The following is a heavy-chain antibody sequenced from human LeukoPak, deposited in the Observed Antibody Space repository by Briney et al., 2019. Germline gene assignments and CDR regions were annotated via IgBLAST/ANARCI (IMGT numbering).Heavy chain of an antibody. CDR3: ARGVAVAGPWFDP. CDR1: GGTFSSYA. V-gene: IGHV1-69*06. J-gene: IGHJ5*02. Sequence: SVKVSCKASGGTFSSYAISWVRQAPGQGLEWMGRIIPIFGTANYAQKFQGRVTITPDKSTSTAYMELSSLRSEDTAVYYCARGVAVAGPWFDPWGQGTLVTVSS. CDR2: IIPIFGTA. D-gene: IGHD6-19*01.